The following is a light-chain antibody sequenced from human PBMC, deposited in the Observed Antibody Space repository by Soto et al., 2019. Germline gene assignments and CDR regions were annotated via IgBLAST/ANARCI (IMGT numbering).Light chain of an antibody. V-gene: IGKV3-11*01. CDR3: QQYESSPIT. CDR1: QSVGSH. CDR2: DTS. J-gene: IGKJ5*01. Sequence: EIVFTQSPATLSLSPGERVTLSCRASQSVGSHLAWYQQKPGQAPRLLIYDTSNRASGVPVRFSGRGSGTDFTLTISRLEPEDFAVYYCQQYESSPITFGPGTRLEIK.